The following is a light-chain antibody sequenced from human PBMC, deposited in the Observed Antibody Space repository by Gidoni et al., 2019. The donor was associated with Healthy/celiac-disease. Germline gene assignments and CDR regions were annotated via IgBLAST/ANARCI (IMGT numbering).Light chain of an antibody. CDR1: QSVSSSY. CDR2: GAS. Sequence: EIVLTQSPGTLSLSPGERATLSCRASQSVSSSYLAWYQQKPGQAPRLLIYGASSRATGIPDRLSGSGSGTDFTLTISRLEPEDFAVFYCQQYGGSPPTFGQGTRLEIK. CDR3: QQYGGSPPT. V-gene: IGKV3-20*01. J-gene: IGKJ5*01.